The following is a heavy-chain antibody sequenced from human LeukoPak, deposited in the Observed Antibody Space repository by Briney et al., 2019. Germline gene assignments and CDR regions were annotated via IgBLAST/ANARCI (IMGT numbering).Heavy chain of an antibody. CDR1: GFTFSSSS. J-gene: IGHJ4*02. CDR2: ISSSSSTI. Sequence: GGSLRLSCGVSGFTFSSSSMNWVRQAPGKGLDWVSYISSSSSTIYYADSVKGRFTISRDNAKNSLYLKMNSLRGEDTAVYYCARYFDSWGQGTLVTVSP. V-gene: IGHV3-48*01. CDR3: ARYFDS.